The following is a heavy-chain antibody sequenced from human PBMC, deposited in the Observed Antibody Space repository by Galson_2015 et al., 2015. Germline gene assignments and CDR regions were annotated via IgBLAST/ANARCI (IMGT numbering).Heavy chain of an antibody. CDR2: ISSSGSTI. Sequence: SLRLSCAASGLTFSSYEMNWVRQAPGKGLEWVSYISSSGSTIYYADSVKGRFTISRDNAKNSLYLQMNSLRAEDTAVYYCAREGLDDFWSGYYTVWGQGTMVTVSS. D-gene: IGHD3-3*01. CDR1: GLTFSSYE. CDR3: AREGLDDFWSGYYTV. J-gene: IGHJ3*01. V-gene: IGHV3-48*03.